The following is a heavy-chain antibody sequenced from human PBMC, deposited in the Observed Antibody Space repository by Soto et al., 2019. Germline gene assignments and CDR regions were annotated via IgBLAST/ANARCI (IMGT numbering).Heavy chain of an antibody. CDR1: GFTFSNYN. CDR3: AREGALKPFSS. Sequence: LRLSCVASGFTFSNYNMNWVRQAPGKGLEWVSHISGTSVYIHYADSVKGRFTIFRDNAKNSVYLQMDSLRVEDTAVYYCAREGALKPFSSWGQGALVTVSS. J-gene: IGHJ5*02. V-gene: IGHV3-21*01. CDR2: ISGTSVYI.